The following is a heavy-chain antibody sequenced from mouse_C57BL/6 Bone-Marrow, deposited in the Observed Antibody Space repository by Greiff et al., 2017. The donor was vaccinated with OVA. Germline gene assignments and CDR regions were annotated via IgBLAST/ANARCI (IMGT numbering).Heavy chain of an antibody. CDR2: INPNNGGT. J-gene: IGHJ4*01. CDR1: GYTFTDYY. D-gene: IGHD1-3*01. V-gene: IGHV1-26*01. CDR3: AREWGFYYAMDY. Sequence: EVKLQQSGPELVKPGASVKISCKASGYTFTDYYMNWVKQSHGKSLEWIGDINPNNGGTSYNQKFKGKATLTVDKSSSTAYMELRSLTSEDSAVYYCAREWGFYYAMDYWGQGTSVTVSS.